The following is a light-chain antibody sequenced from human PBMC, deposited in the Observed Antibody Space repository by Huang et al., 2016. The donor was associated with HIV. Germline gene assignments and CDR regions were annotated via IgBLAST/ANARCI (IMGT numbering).Light chain of an antibody. Sequence: IVMTQSPATLSVSPGEGATLSCRASQSVGSNLAWYQQSPGQAPRLLIYGASTRATGVPVRFSGRGSGTDFTLTISGPQSEDSAVYYCQQYSDRPPWTFGQGTKVE. CDR1: QSVGSN. CDR3: QQYSDRPPWT. V-gene: IGKV3-15*01. CDR2: GAS. J-gene: IGKJ1*01.